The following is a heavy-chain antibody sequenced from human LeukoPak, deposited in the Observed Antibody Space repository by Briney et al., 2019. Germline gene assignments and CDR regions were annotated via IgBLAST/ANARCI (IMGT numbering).Heavy chain of an antibody. J-gene: IGHJ4*02. D-gene: IGHD3-10*01. CDR3: ARDRDGSGLIDY. Sequence: SVKVSCKASGGTFSSYAISWVRQAPGQGLEWMGRIILIFGTANYAQKFQGRVTITTDESTSTDYMELRSLRSDDTAVYYCARDRDGSGLIDYWGQGTLVTVSS. CDR2: IILIFGTA. CDR1: GGTFSSYA. V-gene: IGHV1-69*05.